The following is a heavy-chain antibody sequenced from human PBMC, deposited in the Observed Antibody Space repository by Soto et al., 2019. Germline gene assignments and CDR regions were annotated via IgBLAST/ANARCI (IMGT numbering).Heavy chain of an antibody. Sequence: GSLRLSCAASGFTFSSYAMHWVRQAPGKGLEWVAVISYDGSNKYYADSVKGRFTISRDNSKNTLYLQMNSLRAEDTAVYYCAREHLNWFDPWGQGTLVTVSS. V-gene: IGHV3-30-3*01. CDR2: ISYDGSNK. CDR1: GFTFSSYA. J-gene: IGHJ5*02. CDR3: AREHLNWFDP.